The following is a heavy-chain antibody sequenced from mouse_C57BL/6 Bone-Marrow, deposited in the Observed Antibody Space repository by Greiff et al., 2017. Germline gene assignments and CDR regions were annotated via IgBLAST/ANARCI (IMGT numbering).Heavy chain of an antibody. CDR1: GYTFTSYW. Sequence: QVQLQQPGAELVKPGASVKLSCKASGYTFTSYWMHWVKQRPGQGLEWIGMIHPNSGSTNYNEKFKSKATLTVDESSSTAYMQLSSLTSEDSAVYYCARSRGCYYAMDYWGQGTSVTVSS. J-gene: IGHJ4*01. V-gene: IGHV1-64*01. CDR2: IHPNSGST. CDR3: ARSRGCYYAMDY.